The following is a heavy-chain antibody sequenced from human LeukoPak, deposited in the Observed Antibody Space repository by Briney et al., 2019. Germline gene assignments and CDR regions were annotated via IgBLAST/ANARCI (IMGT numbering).Heavy chain of an antibody. CDR2: IYYSGST. CDR3: ARGGWNKFDY. CDR1: GGSISSSSYF. J-gene: IGHJ4*02. D-gene: IGHD3-22*01. V-gene: IGHV4-39*07. Sequence: SETLSLTCTVSGGSISSSSYFWGWIRQPPGKGLEWIGSIYYSGSTYYNPSLKSRVTISVDTSKNQFSLKLSSVTAADTAVYYCARGGWNKFDYWGQGTLVTVSS.